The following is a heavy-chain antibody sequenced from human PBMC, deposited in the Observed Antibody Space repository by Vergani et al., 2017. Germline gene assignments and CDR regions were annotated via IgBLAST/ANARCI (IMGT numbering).Heavy chain of an antibody. J-gene: IGHJ6*03. CDR3: VYRKTECGTTGCFYPFYYYYYMDV. CDR1: GFSLNTRGVS. Sequence: QITLKESGPTLVKPTQTLTLTCTFSGFSLNTRGVSVAWIRQPPGKALDWLALLYWNDDQHYSPSLNNRFTIAKDNSKNQVVLTMTNMDYVDTGTYYCVYRKTECGTTGCFYPFYYYYYMDVWGKGTTVTVSS. V-gene: IGHV2-5*04. CDR2: LYWNDDQ. D-gene: IGHD1-7*01.